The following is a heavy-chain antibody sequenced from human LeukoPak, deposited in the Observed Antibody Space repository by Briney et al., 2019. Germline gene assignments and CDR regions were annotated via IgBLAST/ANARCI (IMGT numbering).Heavy chain of an antibody. Sequence: SVKVSCKASGYTFTGYYMHWVRQAPGQGLEWMGGIIPIFGTANYAQKFQGRVTITADESTSTAYMELSSLRSEDTAVYYCARHCSSTSCYLDYWGQGTLVTVSS. CDR3: ARHCSSTSCYLDY. D-gene: IGHD2-2*01. J-gene: IGHJ4*02. CDR1: GYTFTGYY. V-gene: IGHV1-69*13. CDR2: IIPIFGTA.